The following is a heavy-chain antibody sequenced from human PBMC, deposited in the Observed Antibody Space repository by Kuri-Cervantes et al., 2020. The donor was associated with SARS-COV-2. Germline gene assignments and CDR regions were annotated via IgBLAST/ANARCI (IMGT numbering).Heavy chain of an antibody. V-gene: IGHV4-59*01. D-gene: IGHD3-3*01. CDR3: ARITIFGVVISGAFDI. Sequence: GSLRLSCTVSGGSISSYYWSWIRQPPGKGLEWIGYIYYSGSTSYNPSLKSRVTISVDTSKNQFSLKLSSVTAADTAVYYCARITIFGVVISGAFDIWGQGTMVTVSS. J-gene: IGHJ3*02. CDR1: GGSISSYY. CDR2: IYYSGST.